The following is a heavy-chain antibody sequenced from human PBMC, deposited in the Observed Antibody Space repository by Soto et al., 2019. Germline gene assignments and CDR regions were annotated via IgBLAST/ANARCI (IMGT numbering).Heavy chain of an antibody. CDR3: VPPVTDWFGSGAYYDEMGRPKFDS. V-gene: IGHV3-30*03. CDR1: GFTFSSYD. J-gene: IGHJ4*02. D-gene: IGHD3-10*01. CDR2: ISYDGSNK. Sequence: QVQLVESGGGVVQPGRSLRLSCAASGFTFSSYDMHWVRQAPGKGLEWVAVISYDGSNKYYADSVKGRFTISSDNSKNQTYLQMNSLRAEDTAVYYCVPPVTDWFGSGAYYDEMGRPKFDSWGQGTLVTVSS.